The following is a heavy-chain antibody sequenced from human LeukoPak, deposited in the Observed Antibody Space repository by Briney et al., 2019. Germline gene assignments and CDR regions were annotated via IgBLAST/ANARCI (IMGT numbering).Heavy chain of an antibody. CDR1: GFTFSSYA. D-gene: IGHD3-10*01. CDR3: VKDRYDSGIRMRSFLDH. J-gene: IGHJ4*02. Sequence: QPGRSLRLSCAASGFTFSSYAMHWVRQAPGKGLEWVSTISYEVSNTYYADSVKGRFTISRDHSKQTLYLQMNSLRTDDTAVYYCVKDRYDSGIRMRSFLDHWGQGTLVTVSS. CDR2: ISYEVSNT. V-gene: IGHV3-30*18.